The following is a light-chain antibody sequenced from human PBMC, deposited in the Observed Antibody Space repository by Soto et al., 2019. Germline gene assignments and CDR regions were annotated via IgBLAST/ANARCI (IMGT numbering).Light chain of an antibody. CDR1: QSISSN. Sequence: EIVMTQSPATLSVSPGERATLSCRASQSISSNLAWYQQKPGQAPRLLIYGASTRATSIPARFSGGVSGTEFTLTISSLQSEDCAVYYCQQYSNWPLTFGGGTKVEIK. V-gene: IGKV3-15*01. CDR2: GAS. CDR3: QQYSNWPLT. J-gene: IGKJ4*01.